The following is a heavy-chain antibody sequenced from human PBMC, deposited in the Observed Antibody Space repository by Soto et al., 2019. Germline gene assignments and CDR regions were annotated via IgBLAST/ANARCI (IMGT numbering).Heavy chain of an antibody. V-gene: IGHV4-59*01. Sequence: PSETLSLTCTVSGGSMNSYYWSWLRQPPGKGLEWIGYVEYSGRTECKPSLQSRVTISRDSSQNQFSLNLRYVTAADTAVHFCARGVFGAYLDYWGLGTLVTVS. D-gene: IGHD3-16*01. CDR3: ARGVFGAYLDY. J-gene: IGHJ4*02. CDR2: VEYSGRT. CDR1: GGSMNSYY.